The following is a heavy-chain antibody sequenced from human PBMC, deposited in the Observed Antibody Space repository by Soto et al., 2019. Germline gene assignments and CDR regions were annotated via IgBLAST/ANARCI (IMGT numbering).Heavy chain of an antibody. D-gene: IGHD3-22*01. V-gene: IGHV1-18*04. J-gene: IGHJ4*02. Sequence: GASVKVSCKASGYTFPSYGISWVRQAPGQGLEWMGWISAYNGNTNYAQKLQGRVTMTTDTSTSTAYMELRSLRSDDTAVYYCARTYDSSGYGDPIDYWGQGTLVTVSS. CDR1: GYTFPSYG. CDR2: ISAYNGNT. CDR3: ARTYDSSGYGDPIDY.